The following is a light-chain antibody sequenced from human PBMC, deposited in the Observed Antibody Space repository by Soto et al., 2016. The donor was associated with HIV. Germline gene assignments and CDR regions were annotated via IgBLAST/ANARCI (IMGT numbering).Light chain of an antibody. Sequence: SYELTQPPSVSVSPGQTASITCSGDKLGDKYACWYQQKPGQSPVLVIYQDSKRPSGIPERFSGSNSGNTATLTISGTQAMDEADYYCQAWDSSTAMVFGGGTKLDRP. CDR2: QDS. CDR1: KLGDKY. CDR3: QAWDSSTAMV. J-gene: IGLJ2*01. V-gene: IGLV3-1*01.